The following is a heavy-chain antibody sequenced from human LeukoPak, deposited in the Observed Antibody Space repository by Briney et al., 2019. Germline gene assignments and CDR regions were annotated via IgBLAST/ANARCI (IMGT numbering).Heavy chain of an antibody. J-gene: IGHJ4*02. D-gene: IGHD6-19*01. Sequence: GGSLKLSCAASGFTFSADWMAWVRQAPGKGLEWVANIKQDGSEKYYVASVKGRFTISRDNSKNSLYLQMNSLRADDTAVYYCTRHYGWSNYNWGQGTLVTVSS. CDR1: GFTFSADW. CDR2: IKQDGSEK. V-gene: IGHV3-7*01. CDR3: TRHYGWSNYN.